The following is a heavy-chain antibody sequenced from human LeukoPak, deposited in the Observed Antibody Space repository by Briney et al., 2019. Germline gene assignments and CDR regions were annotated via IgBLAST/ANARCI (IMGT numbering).Heavy chain of an antibody. CDR1: GFTLSKYW. D-gene: IGHD6-13*01. Sequence: AGGSLRLSCAASGFTLSKYWMLWVRQAPGKGLESVSRINTDGTVTTYADSVKGRFTVSRDNADNTMFLQMNSVRDEDTAVYYCARAFMYSSSWDDYWGQGTLVTVSS. J-gene: IGHJ4*02. CDR2: INTDGTVT. CDR3: ARAFMYSSSWDDY. V-gene: IGHV3-74*01.